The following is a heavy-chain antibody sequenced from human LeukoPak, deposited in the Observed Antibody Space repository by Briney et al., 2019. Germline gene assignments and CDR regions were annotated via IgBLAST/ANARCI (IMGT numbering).Heavy chain of an antibody. D-gene: IGHD1-26*01. CDR1: GFTFSSYG. V-gene: IGHV3-30*18. J-gene: IGHJ3*02. CDR3: AKVGATDAFDI. CDR2: ISYDGSNK. Sequence: GGSLRLSCAASGFTFSSYGMHWVRQAPGKGLEWVAVISYDGSNKYYADSVKGRFTISRDNSKNTPYLQMNSLRAEDTAVYYCAKVGATDAFDIWGQGTMVTVSS.